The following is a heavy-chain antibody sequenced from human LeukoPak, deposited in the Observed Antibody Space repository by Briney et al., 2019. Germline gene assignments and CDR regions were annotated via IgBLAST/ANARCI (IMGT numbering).Heavy chain of an antibody. CDR2: INPRGGST. D-gene: IGHD5-18*01. CDR1: GYTFTSYY. J-gene: IGHJ4*02. CDR3: ARELLSYGGDDY. V-gene: IGHV1-46*01. Sequence: ASVKVSCKASGYTFTSYYIHWVRQAPGQGLEWMGIINPRGGSTSYAQKFQGRVTMTRDTSTSTVYMELSSLRSEDTAVYYCARELLSYGGDDYWGQGTLVTVSS.